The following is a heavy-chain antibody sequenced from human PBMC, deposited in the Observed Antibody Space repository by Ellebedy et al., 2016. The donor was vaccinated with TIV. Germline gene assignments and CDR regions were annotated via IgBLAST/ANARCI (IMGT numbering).Heavy chain of an antibody. J-gene: IGHJ4*02. CDR1: GFAFSAYN. D-gene: IGHD3-10*01. V-gene: IGHV3-48*04. CDR3: ARDGMIWGVCDY. Sequence: GESLKISCAASGFAFSAYNMDWVRQAPGKGLEWISYITTNSKTIYYADSVKGRFTISRDNAKNSLYLQMNSLRVEDTAVYYCARDGMIWGVCDYWGQGTLVTVSS. CDR2: ITTNSKTI.